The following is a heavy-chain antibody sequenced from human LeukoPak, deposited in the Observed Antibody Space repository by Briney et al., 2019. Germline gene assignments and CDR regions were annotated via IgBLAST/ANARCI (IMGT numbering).Heavy chain of an antibody. V-gene: IGHV3-48*04. CDR3: ARGLDY. J-gene: IGHJ4*02. CDR1: GFTFSSYS. Sequence: GSLRLYCAASGFTFSSYSMNWVRQTPGKGLGGVSYISSSSSSIYYADSVKGRFTISRDNAKNSLYLQMNSLRADDTAVYYCARGLDYWGQGTLVTVSS. CDR2: ISSSSSSI.